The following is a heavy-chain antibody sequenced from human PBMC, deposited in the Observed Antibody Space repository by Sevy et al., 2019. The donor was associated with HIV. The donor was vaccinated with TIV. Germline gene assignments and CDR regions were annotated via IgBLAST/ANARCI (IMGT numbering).Heavy chain of an antibody. CDR3: ARRDVNHQYLMDY. V-gene: IGHV3-30*03. J-gene: IGHJ4*02. CDR2: ISYDERDI. D-gene: IGHD2-8*01. CDR1: GFTFSDYA. Sequence: GGSLRLSCAASGFTFSDYAMHWVRQAPGKGLEWLSYISYDERDIYYLDSVRGRFSVSTDISKRTLFLQMNDLRPEDTAVYYCARRDVNHQYLMDYWGQGILVTVSS.